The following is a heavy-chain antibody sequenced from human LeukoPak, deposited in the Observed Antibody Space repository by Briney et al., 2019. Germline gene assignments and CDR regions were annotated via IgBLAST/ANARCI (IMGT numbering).Heavy chain of an antibody. V-gene: IGHV3-48*04. CDR1: GFTFSSYS. D-gene: IGHD2-21*01. Sequence: GGSLRLSCAASGFTFSSYSMNWVRQAPGKGLEWVSYISSSSSTIYYADSVKGRFTISRDNARNSLYLQMNSLRVEDTAVYYCARDQSYYGVWGQGTLVTVSS. CDR2: ISSSSSTI. CDR3: ARDQSYYGV. J-gene: IGHJ4*02.